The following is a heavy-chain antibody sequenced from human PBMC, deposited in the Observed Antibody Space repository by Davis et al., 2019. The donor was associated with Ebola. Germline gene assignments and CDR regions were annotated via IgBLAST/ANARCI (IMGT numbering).Heavy chain of an antibody. Sequence: GESLKISCAASGFTFSSYRMHWVRQVPGKGLAWVSRMNSDGSGTSYADSVKGRFTISRDNAKNTLYLQMNSLRAEDTAVYYCVTGLMGGTNYWGQGTLVTVSS. D-gene: IGHD1-26*01. J-gene: IGHJ4*02. CDR2: MNSDGSGT. CDR1: GFTFSSYR. CDR3: VTGLMGGTNY. V-gene: IGHV3-74*01.